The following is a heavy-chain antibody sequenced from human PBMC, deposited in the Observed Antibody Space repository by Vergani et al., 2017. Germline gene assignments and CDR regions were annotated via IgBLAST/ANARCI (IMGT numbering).Heavy chain of an antibody. D-gene: IGHD3-16*01. CDR2: ISSSSSYI. Sequence: EVQLVESGGGLVKPGGSLRLSCAASGFTFSSYSMNWVRQAPGKGLEWVSSISSSSSYIYYADPVKGRFTISRDNAKNSLYLQMNSLRAEDTAVYYCARDFGFGVMGAFDIWGQGTMVTVSS. J-gene: IGHJ3*02. CDR3: ARDFGFGVMGAFDI. CDR1: GFTFSSYS. V-gene: IGHV3-21*01.